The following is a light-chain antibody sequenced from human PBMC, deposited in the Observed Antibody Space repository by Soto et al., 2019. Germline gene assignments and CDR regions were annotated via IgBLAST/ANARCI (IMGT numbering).Light chain of an antibody. V-gene: IGKV1-39*01. Sequence: DIQMTQSPSAQSASVGDTVTITCRASQSIRSHLNWYQQKPGKAPKLLIYSASSLQSGVPSRFSGSGSGTEFTLTISDLQPEDFATYYCQQSYSTPPITFGQGTRLEIK. J-gene: IGKJ5*01. CDR1: QSIRSH. CDR2: SAS. CDR3: QQSYSTPPIT.